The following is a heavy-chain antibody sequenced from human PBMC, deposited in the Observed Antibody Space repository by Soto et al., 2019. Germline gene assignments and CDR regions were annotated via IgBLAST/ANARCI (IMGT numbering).Heavy chain of an antibody. D-gene: IGHD6-19*01. Sequence: GASVKVSCKASGYTFTSYAMHWVRQAPGQRLEWMGWINAGNGNTKYSQKFQGRVTITRDTSASTAYMELSSLRSEDTAVYYCARDVGWYDPIGWFDPWGQGTLVTVSS. CDR2: INAGNGNT. CDR1: GYTFTSYA. V-gene: IGHV1-3*01. CDR3: ARDVGWYDPIGWFDP. J-gene: IGHJ5*02.